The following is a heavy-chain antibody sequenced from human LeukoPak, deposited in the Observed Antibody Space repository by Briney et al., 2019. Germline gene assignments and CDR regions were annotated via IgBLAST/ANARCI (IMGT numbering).Heavy chain of an antibody. V-gene: IGHV1-3*01. D-gene: IGHD2-15*01. CDR3: ATRSILGYCSGGSCYGGIDY. Sequence: ASVKVSCKASGYTFTSYAMHWVRQAPGQRLEWMGWINAGNGNTKYSQKFQGRVTITRDTSASTAYMELSSLRSEDTAVYYCATRSILGYCSGGSCYGGIDYWGQGTLVTVSS. CDR1: GYTFTSYA. J-gene: IGHJ4*02. CDR2: INAGNGNT.